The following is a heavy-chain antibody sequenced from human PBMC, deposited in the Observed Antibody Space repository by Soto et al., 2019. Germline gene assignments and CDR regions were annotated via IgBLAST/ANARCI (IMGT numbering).Heavy chain of an antibody. D-gene: IGHD3-10*01. CDR2: IIPIFGTA. CDR1: GGTFSSYA. CDR3: ARDRGRYYGSGSYYNFDY. V-gene: IGHV1-69*12. J-gene: IGHJ4*02. Sequence: QVQLVQSGAEVKKPGSSVKVSCKAPGGTFSSYAISWVRQAPGQGLEWMGGIIPIFGTADYAQKFQGRGTITADDSTSTAYMELSSLRSEDTAVYYCARDRGRYYGSGSYYNFDYWGQGTMVTVS.